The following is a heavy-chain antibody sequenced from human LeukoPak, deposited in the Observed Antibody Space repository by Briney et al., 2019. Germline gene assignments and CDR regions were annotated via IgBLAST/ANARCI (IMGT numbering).Heavy chain of an antibody. V-gene: IGHV4-61*02. CDR1: GGSISSGSNY. D-gene: IGHD5-24*01. J-gene: IGHJ4*02. CDR3: AREGWLQLDY. Sequence: PSQTLSLTCTVSGGSISSGSNYWSWIRQPAGKGLEWIGRIYTSGSTNYNPSLKSRVTISVDTSKNQFSLKLSSVTAADTAVYYCAREGWLQLDYWGQGTLVTVSS. CDR2: IYTSGST.